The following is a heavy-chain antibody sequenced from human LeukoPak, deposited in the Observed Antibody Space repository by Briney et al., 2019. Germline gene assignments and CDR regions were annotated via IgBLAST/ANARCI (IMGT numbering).Heavy chain of an antibody. J-gene: IGHJ3*02. CDR2: IYPGDSDT. CDR1: GYSFTSYW. D-gene: IGHD5-12*01. V-gene: IGHV5-51*01. Sequence: GEPLKISCKSSGYSFTSYWIGWVRQMHGKGLEWMGIIYPGDSDTRYSPSFQGQVTISADKSISTAYLQWSSLKASDTAMYYCARRMATIGAFAFDIWGEGTMVTVSS. CDR3: ARRMATIGAFAFDI.